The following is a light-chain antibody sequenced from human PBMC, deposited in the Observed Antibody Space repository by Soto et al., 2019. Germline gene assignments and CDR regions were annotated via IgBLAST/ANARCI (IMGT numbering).Light chain of an antibody. J-gene: IGLJ1*01. Sequence: QSVLTQPASVSGSPGQSITISCTGTSSDGVGYNYVSWYQQHPGKAPKLMIYDVSNRPSGVSNRFSGSKSGNTASLTISGLQAEDEADYYCSSYTSSSTPFYVFGTGTKVTVL. CDR2: DVS. V-gene: IGLV2-14*01. CDR1: SSDGVGYNY. CDR3: SSYTSSSTPFYV.